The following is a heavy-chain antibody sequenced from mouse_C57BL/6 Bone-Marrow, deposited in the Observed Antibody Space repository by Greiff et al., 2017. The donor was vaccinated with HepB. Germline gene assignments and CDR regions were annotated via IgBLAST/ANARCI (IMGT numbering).Heavy chain of an antibody. J-gene: IGHJ2*01. CDR1: GYTFTSYW. CDR2: IYPGSGST. Sequence: QVQLQHPGAELMKPGASVKMSCKASGYTFTSYWITWVKQRPGQGLEWIGDIYPGSGSTNYNEKFKSKATLTVDTSSSTAYMQLSSLTSEDSAVYYCARIITTVATGFDYWGQGTTLTVSS. D-gene: IGHD1-1*01. CDR3: ARIITTVATGFDY. V-gene: IGHV1-55*01.